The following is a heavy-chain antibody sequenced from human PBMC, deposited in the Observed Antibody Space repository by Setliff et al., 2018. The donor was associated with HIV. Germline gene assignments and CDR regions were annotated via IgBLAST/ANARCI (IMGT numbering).Heavy chain of an antibody. CDR3: ARDRGVIATHPFDY. J-gene: IGHJ4*02. Sequence: ASVKVSCKASGGTFSSYTINWVRQAPGQGLEWMGWISGYNGNTKYAQEVQGRVTITADKSTSTAYMELSSLRSEDTAVYYCARDRGVIATHPFDYWGQGTLVTVSS. D-gene: IGHD6-13*01. V-gene: IGHV1-18*04. CDR2: ISGYNGNT. CDR1: GGTFSSYT.